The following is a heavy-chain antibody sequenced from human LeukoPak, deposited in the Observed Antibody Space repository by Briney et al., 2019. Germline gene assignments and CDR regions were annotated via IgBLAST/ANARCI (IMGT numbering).Heavy chain of an antibody. CDR1: GFTFSNYW. V-gene: IGHV3-7*04. J-gene: IGHJ4*02. CDR2: IKQNGNEK. CDR3: AREPGPLDY. Sequence: GGSLRLSCAASGFTFSNYWMTWVRQAPGKGLERVANIKQNGNEKYYVDSVKGRFTISRDNAKNSLYLQMNSLRAEDTAVYYCAREPGPLDYWGQGTLVIVSS.